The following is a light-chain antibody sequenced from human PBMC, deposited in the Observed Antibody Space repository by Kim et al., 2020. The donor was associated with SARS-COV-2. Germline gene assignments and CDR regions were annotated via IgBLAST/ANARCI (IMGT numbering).Light chain of an antibody. CDR3: QHYDDWPLT. CDR1: QSVRTN. V-gene: IGKV3-15*01. Sequence: EIVMTQSPATLSVSPGESATLSCRASQSVRTNLAWYQQKPSQAPRLVIYGSSTRAAAFPARFSGSGSGTEFTLTITSLQSEDFAVYYCQHYDDWPLTFGGGTKLEI. J-gene: IGKJ4*01. CDR2: GSS.